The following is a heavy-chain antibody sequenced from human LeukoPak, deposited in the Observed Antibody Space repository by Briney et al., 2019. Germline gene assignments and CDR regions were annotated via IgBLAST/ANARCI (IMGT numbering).Heavy chain of an antibody. CDR1: GGTFNSYA. CDR3: ARDRWGGSGARWYFDY. D-gene: IGHD3-10*01. Sequence: ASVKVSCKASGGTFNSYAISWVRQAPGQGLEWMGGIIPIFATANYAQKFQGRVTITADESTSTAYMELSSLRSEDTAVYYCARDRWGGSGARWYFDYWGQGTLVTVSS. CDR2: IIPIFATA. V-gene: IGHV1-69*13. J-gene: IGHJ4*02.